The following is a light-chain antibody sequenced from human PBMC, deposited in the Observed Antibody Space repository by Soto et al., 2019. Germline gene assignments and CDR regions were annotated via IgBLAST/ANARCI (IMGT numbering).Light chain of an antibody. CDR2: DAS. CDR3: QQYNTYSYN. J-gene: IGKJ2*01. Sequence: DIQMTQSPSTLSASVGDRVTITCRASQSINIWLAWYQQKAGKAPKLLIYDASTLENRVPLRFTGTGSGTPFTLTIRRPKPDYFANYCQQYNTYSYNFGQGTK. CDR1: QSINIW. V-gene: IGKV1-5*01.